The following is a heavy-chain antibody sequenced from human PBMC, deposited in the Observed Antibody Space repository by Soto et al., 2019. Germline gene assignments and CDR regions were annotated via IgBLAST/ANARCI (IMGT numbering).Heavy chain of an antibody. CDR2: INSDGNST. Sequence: EVPLVESGGGLVQPGGSLRLSCAASGFTFSPFWMHWVRQVPGKGPGWVSRINSDGNSTSYADSVKGRFTISRDNAKNTLYLQMNSLRAEDTAVYYCARGSNHFDYWGQGTLVTVSS. V-gene: IGHV3-74*01. CDR1: GFTFSPFW. J-gene: IGHJ4*02. CDR3: ARGSNHFDY. D-gene: IGHD4-4*01.